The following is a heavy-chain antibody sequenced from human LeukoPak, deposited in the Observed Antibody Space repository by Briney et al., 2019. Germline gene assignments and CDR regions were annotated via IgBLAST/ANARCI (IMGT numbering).Heavy chain of an antibody. D-gene: IGHD6-6*01. CDR2: ISSSSSTI. J-gene: IGHJ4*02. CDR3: ARGILTGSSSAFDY. Sequence: GGSLRLSCAASGFTFSSYSMNWVRQAPGKGLGWVSYISSSSSTIYYADSVKGRFTISRDNAKNSLYLQMNSLRDEDTAVYYCARGILTGSSSAFDYWGQGTLVTVSS. V-gene: IGHV3-48*02. CDR1: GFTFSSYS.